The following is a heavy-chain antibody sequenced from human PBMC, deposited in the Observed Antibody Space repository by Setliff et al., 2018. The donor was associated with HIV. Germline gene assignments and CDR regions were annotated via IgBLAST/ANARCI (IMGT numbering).Heavy chain of an antibody. J-gene: IGHJ4*02. V-gene: IGHV1-24*01. CDR1: GYTLTELS. D-gene: IGHD3-22*01. CDR3: ARDMNRRSYSDSSPHDF. Sequence: ASVKVSCKVSGYTLTELSMHWVRQAPGKGLEWMGGFDPEDGETIYAQKFQGRVTMTRDTSTNTVYMELSSLRFEDTAVYYCARDMNRRSYSDSSPHDFWGQGTLVTVSS. CDR2: FDPEDGET.